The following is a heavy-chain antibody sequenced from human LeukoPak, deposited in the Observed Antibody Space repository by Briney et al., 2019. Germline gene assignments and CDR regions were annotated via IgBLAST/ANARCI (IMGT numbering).Heavy chain of an antibody. Sequence: SVKVSWKASGGTFSSYAISWVRQAPGQGLEWMGRIIPIFGTANYAQKFQGRVTITADKSTSTAYMELSRLRSEDTAVYYCAREGINYYYYYMDVWGKGTAVTVSS. J-gene: IGHJ6*03. V-gene: IGHV1-69*06. CDR3: AREGINYYYYYMDV. CDR1: GGTFSSYA. CDR2: IIPIFGTA. D-gene: IGHD1-14*01.